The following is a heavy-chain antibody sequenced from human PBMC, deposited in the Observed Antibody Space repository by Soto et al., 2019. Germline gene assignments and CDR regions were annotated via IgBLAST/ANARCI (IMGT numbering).Heavy chain of an antibody. Sequence: QAHLEQSGPEVKKPGASVKVSCKGSGYIFTSYGIAWVRQAPGQGLEWMGWISAHNGNTEYAQKFQGRVTVTRDTSTSTAYLELRSLRSDDTALYYCARGRYGDYWGQGALVTVSS. CDR1: GYIFTSYG. D-gene: IGHD4-17*01. V-gene: IGHV1-18*01. CDR2: ISAHNGNT. J-gene: IGHJ4*02. CDR3: ARGRYGDY.